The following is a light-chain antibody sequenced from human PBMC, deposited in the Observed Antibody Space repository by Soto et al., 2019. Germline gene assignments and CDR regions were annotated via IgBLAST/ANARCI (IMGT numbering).Light chain of an antibody. CDR3: QQYKSYT. V-gene: IGKV1-5*02. Sequence: DIQRTQSPSALSASVGETVTIICRASQSISAYVAWYQHKPGKAPNLLIYEASILESGVPLRFSGSRSGTEFILTISSLQPEDFATYYCQQYKSYTFGQGAKVDI. CDR2: EAS. CDR1: QSISAY. J-gene: IGKJ1*01.